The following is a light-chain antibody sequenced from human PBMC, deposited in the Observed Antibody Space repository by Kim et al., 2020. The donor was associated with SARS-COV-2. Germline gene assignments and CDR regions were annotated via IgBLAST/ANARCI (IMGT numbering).Light chain of an antibody. Sequence: EVVMTQSPATLSVSPGERATLSCRASQSVRSDLAWYLQKPGQAPRLLIYGASTRATGIPARFSGSGFGTEFTLTISSLQSEDFAIYYCQQYYDWPPMTFGQGTKVDIK. CDR3: QQYYDWPPMT. CDR2: GAS. CDR1: QSVRSD. J-gene: IGKJ1*01. V-gene: IGKV3-15*01.